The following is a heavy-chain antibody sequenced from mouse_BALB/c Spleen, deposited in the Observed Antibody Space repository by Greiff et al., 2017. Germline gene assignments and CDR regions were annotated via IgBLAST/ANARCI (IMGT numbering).Heavy chain of an antibody. Sequence: EVQLQQSGPELVQPGASVTISCKASGYSFTGYFMHWVKQSHGKSLEWIGRINPYNGDTFYNQKFKGKATLTVDKSSSTADMVLLSLTSEDSAVYYCGEDDYDGGAWFAYWGQGTLVTVSA. V-gene: IGHV1-37*01. D-gene: IGHD2-4*01. CDR1: GYSFTGYF. CDR2: INPYNGDT. J-gene: IGHJ3*01. CDR3: GEDDYDGGAWFAY.